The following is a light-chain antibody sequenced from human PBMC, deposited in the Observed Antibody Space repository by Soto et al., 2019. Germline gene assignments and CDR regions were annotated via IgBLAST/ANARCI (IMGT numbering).Light chain of an antibody. Sequence: QSALTQPASVSGAPVQSITISCSGTISDVGGYNYVSWYQQHPGKAPKLMIYDVSYRPSGISNRFSGSKSDNTASLTISGLQAEDEADYYCSSYTTSSLYVFGSGTKLTVL. V-gene: IGLV2-14*01. J-gene: IGLJ1*01. CDR1: ISDVGGYNY. CDR3: SSYTTSSLYV. CDR2: DVS.